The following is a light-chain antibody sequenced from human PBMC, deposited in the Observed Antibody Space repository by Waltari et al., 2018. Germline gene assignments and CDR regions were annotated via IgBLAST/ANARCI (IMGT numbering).Light chain of an antibody. Sequence: EIVLTQSQPTLSLSQGDRATLSCRASASVSSYLAWYQQKPGQAPRLLFYDTSNRATGIPARFTGSGYGTDFTRTISSLEPEDSAVYYCQQRSNWPITFGQGTRLEI. J-gene: IGKJ5*01. V-gene: IGKV3-11*01. CDR2: DTS. CDR3: QQRSNWPIT. CDR1: ASVSSY.